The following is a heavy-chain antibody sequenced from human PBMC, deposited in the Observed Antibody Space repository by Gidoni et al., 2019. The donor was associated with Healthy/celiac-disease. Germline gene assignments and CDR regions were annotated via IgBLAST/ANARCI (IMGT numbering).Heavy chain of an antibody. CDR1: GFTFSSYA. CDR3: AKDLPRITMVRGPNPLGWFDP. D-gene: IGHD3-10*01. J-gene: IGHJ5*02. V-gene: IGHV3-23*01. Sequence: EVQLLESGGGLVQPGGSLRLSCAASGFTFSSYAMSWVRQAPGKGLEWVSAISGSGGSTYYADSVKGRFTISRDNSKNTLYLQMNSLRAEDTAVYYCAKDLPRITMVRGPNPLGWFDPWGQGTLVTVSS. CDR2: ISGSGGST.